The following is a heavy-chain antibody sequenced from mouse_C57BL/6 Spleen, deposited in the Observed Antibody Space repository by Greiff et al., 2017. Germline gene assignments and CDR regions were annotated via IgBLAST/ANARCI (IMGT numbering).Heavy chain of an antibody. J-gene: IGHJ2*01. CDR2: INPSTGGT. CDR3: ARGGDGYYNY. V-gene: IGHV1-42*01. CDR1: GYSFTGYY. Sequence: EVKLQESGPELVKPGASVKISCKASGYSFTGYYMNWVKQSPEKSLEWIGEINPSTGGTTYNQKFKAKATLTVDKSSSTAYMQLKSLTSEDSAVYYCARGGDGYYNYWGQGTTLTVSS. D-gene: IGHD2-3*01.